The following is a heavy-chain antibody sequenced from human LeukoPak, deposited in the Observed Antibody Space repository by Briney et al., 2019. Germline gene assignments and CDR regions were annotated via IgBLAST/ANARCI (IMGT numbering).Heavy chain of an antibody. V-gene: IGHV3-9*03. J-gene: IGHJ2*01. CDR1: GFTFDDYA. CDR2: ISWNSGSI. CDR3: AKEGDTAMAPLDL. Sequence: GGFLRLSCAASGFTFDDYAMHWVRQAPGKGLEWVSGISWNSGSIGYADSVKGRFTISRDNAKNSLYLQMNSLRAEDMALYYCAKEGDTAMAPLDLWGRGTLVTVSS. D-gene: IGHD5-18*01.